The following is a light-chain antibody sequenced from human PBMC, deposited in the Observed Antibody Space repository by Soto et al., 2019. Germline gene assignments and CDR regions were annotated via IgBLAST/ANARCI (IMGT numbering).Light chain of an antibody. CDR2: GAS. J-gene: IGKJ1*01. Sequence: EIVLTQSTGTQSLSPGERATLSCRASQSVSSSYLTWYQQKPGQAPRLLIYGASSRATGIPDRFSGSGSGTDFTLTISRLESEDFAVYYCQQYGSSPPTFGQGTKVEIK. CDR1: QSVSSSY. V-gene: IGKV3-20*01. CDR3: QQYGSSPPT.